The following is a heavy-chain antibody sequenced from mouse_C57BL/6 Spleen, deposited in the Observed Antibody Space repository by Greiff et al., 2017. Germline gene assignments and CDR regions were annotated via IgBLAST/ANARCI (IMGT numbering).Heavy chain of an antibody. CDR2: ISSGSSTI. V-gene: IGHV5-17*01. J-gene: IGHJ2*01. CDR1: GFTFSDYG. CDR3: ARSPNWYFDY. Sequence: EVKLVESGGGLVKPGGSLKLSCAASGFTFSDYGMHWVRQAPEQGLEWVAYISSGSSTIYYADTVKGRFTISRDNAKNTLFLQMTSLRSEDTAMYYCARSPNWYFDYWGQGTTLTVSS.